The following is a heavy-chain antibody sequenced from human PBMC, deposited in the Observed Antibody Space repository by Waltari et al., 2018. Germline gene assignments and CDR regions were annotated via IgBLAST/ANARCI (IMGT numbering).Heavy chain of an antibody. D-gene: IGHD4-17*01. Sequence: QVQLVQSGAEVKKPGSSVKVSCKASGGTFSSYTISWVRQAPGQGLEWMGKIIPILGIANHATKVQGRVTITADKSTSTAYMELSSLRSEDTAVYYCAREGDYGDYGDYWGQGTLVTVSS. CDR3: AREGDYGDYGDY. V-gene: IGHV1-69*08. CDR2: IIPILGIA. CDR1: GGTFSSYT. J-gene: IGHJ4*02.